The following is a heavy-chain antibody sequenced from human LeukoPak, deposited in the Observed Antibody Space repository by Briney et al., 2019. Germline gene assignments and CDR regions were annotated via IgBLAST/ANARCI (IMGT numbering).Heavy chain of an antibody. CDR3: AREYYGSSVSFFDS. CDR1: GYTFTSYD. J-gene: IGHJ4*02. V-gene: IGHV1-8*01. Sequence: ASVKVSCKASGYTFTSYDINWVRQATGQGLEWMGWMNPNSGNTFYAQKFQGRVTMTRNTSISTAYMDLSSLRSEDTAVYYCAREYYGSSVSFFDSWGQGTLVTVSS. D-gene: IGHD3-22*01. CDR2: MNPNSGNT.